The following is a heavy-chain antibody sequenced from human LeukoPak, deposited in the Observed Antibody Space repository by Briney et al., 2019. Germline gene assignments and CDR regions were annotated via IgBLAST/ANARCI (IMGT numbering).Heavy chain of an antibody. CDR3: ARTIVGATHGRTYWYFDL. J-gene: IGHJ2*01. CDR2: IYPGDSDT. Sequence: ESLKISCKGSGYRFPSYWIAWGRQMPGKGLEWMGTIYPGDSDTRYRPSFQGLVSISADKSSSTAYLQWSSLKASDTAMYYCARTIVGATHGRTYWYFDLWGRGTLVTVSS. V-gene: IGHV5-51*01. D-gene: IGHD1-26*01. CDR1: GYRFPSYW.